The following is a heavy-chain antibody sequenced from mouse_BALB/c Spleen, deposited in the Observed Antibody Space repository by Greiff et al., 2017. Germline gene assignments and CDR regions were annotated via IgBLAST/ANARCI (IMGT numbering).Heavy chain of an antibody. CDR3: ARRGVTDYYAMDY. CDR1: GYNFTSYW. Sequence: QVQLQQPGAELVKPGTSVKLSCKASGYNFTSYWINWVKLRPGQGLEWIGDIYPGSGSTNYNEKFKSKATLTVDTSSSTAYMQLSSLASEDSALYYCARRGVTDYYAMDYWGQGTSVTVSS. CDR2: IYPGSGST. D-gene: IGHD2-1*01. J-gene: IGHJ4*01. V-gene: IGHV1-55*01.